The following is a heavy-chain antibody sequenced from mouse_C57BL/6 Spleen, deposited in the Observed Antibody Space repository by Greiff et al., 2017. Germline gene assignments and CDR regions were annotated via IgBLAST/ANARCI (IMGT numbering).Heavy chain of an antibody. D-gene: IGHD4-1*01. J-gene: IGHJ2*01. CDR2: LDPENGDT. Sequence: VQLKESGAELVRPGASVKLSCTASGFNIKDDYMHWVKQRPEQGLEWIGWLDPENGDTEYASKFQGKATITADTSSNTAYLQLSSLTSEDTAVYYCTPGNFDYWGQGTTLTVSS. CDR1: GFNIKDDY. CDR3: TPGNFDY. V-gene: IGHV14-4*01.